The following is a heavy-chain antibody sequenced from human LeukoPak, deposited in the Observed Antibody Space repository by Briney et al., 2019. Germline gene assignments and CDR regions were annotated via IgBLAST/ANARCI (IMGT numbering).Heavy chain of an antibody. CDR1: GFTFSSYW. J-gene: IGHJ4*02. CDR2: IKQDGSEK. CDR3: AVSALPAATIRPFDY. D-gene: IGHD2-2*01. V-gene: IGHV3-7*03. Sequence: GGSLRLSCAASGFTFSSYWMSWVRQAPGKGLEWVANIKQDGSEKYYVDSVKGRFTISRDNAKNSLYLQMNSLRAEDTAVYYCAVSALPAATIRPFDYWGQGTLVTVSS.